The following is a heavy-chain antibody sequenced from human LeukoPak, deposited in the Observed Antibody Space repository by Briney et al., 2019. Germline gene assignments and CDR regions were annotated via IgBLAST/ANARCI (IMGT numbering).Heavy chain of an antibody. V-gene: IGHV1-2*02. J-gene: IGHJ4*02. D-gene: IGHD3-10*01. Sequence: ASVKVSCKASGYTFTGYYMHWVRQAPGHGLEWMGWINPNSGGTNYAQTFQDRVTMTRDTSISTAYMELSRLRSDDTAMYYCTRGRVVEGSGELSGYWGQGTPVTVSS. CDR1: GYTFTGYY. CDR2: INPNSGGT. CDR3: TRGRVVEGSGELSGY.